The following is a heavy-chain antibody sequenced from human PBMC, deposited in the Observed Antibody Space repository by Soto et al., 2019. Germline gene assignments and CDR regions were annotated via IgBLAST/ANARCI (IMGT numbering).Heavy chain of an antibody. CDR3: ARAVRLVPFDY. CDR2: IYYSGST. J-gene: IGHJ4*02. D-gene: IGHD6-19*01. CDR1: GGSISSGDYY. Sequence: PSETLSLTCTVSGGSISSGDYYWSWIRQPPGKGLEWIGYIYYSGSTYYNPSLKSRVTISVDTSKNQFSLKLSSVTAADTAVYYCARAVRLVPFDYWGQGTLVTVSS. V-gene: IGHV4-30-4*01.